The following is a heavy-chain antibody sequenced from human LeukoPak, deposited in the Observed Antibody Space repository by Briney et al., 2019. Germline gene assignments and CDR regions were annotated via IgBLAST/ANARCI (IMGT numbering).Heavy chain of an antibody. J-gene: IGHJ4*02. CDR1: GGSISSGGYY. D-gene: IGHD2-15*01. CDR3: ARGACSGGSCYEFDY. Sequence: SETLSLTYTVSGGSISSGGYYWSWIRQHPGKGLEWIGYIYYSGSTYYNPSLKSRVTISVDTSKNQFSLKLSSVTAADTAVYYCARGACSGGSCYEFDYWGQGTLVTVSS. V-gene: IGHV4-31*03. CDR2: IYYSGST.